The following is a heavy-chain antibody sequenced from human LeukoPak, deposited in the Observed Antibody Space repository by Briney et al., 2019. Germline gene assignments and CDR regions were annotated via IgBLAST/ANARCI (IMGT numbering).Heavy chain of an antibody. V-gene: IGHV1-18*01. CDR1: GYTFTNYG. CDR3: ARVVVDTAMIGSRFFDY. J-gene: IGHJ4*02. Sequence: GASVKVSCKASGYTFTNYGISWVRQAPGQGLECMGWISAYNGNTNYAQKVQGRVTMTTDTSTSTAYMELRGLTSDDTAVYYCARVVVDTAMIGSRFFDYWGQGALVTVSS. CDR2: ISAYNGNT. D-gene: IGHD5-18*01.